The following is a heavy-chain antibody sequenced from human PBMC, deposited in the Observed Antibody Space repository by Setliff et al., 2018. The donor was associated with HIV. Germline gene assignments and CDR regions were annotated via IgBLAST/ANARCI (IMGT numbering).Heavy chain of an antibody. Sequence: PGGSLRLSCAASGFTFSSYGMHWVRQAPGKGLEWVAVIWYDGSNKYYADSGKGRFTISRDNSKNTLYLQMNSLRAEDTAVYYCAKTPSSGWYSLYLDYWGQGTLVTVSS. D-gene: IGHD6-19*01. J-gene: IGHJ4*02. V-gene: IGHV3-33*06. CDR1: GFTFSSYG. CDR2: IWYDGSNK. CDR3: AKTPSSGWYSLYLDY.